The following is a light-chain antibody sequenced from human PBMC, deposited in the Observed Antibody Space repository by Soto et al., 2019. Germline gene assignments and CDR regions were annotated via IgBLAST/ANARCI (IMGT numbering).Light chain of an antibody. CDR1: QSIGSS. J-gene: IGKJ1*01. Sequence: EIVMTQSPATLSVSPGERATLSCRASQSIGSSLAWYQVEPGQAPRLLIYAASTRVAGIPDRFSGSGSGTEFTLTISSLQSEDFRGYFCQQYDQWWTFGQGTKVEVK. CDR3: QQYDQWWT. CDR2: AAS. V-gene: IGKV3-15*01.